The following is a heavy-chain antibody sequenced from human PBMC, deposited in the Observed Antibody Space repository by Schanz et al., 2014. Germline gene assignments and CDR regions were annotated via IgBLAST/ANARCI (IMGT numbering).Heavy chain of an antibody. CDR1: GYTLSAYS. CDR2: ISDYNGKT. CDR3: ARHRFGVFYYGLDV. Sequence: QVQLVQSGTQVKKPGASVKVSCKASGYTLSAYSLHWVRQAPGLGLEWMGWISDYNGKTNYAQKFQDRVIMSTDRSSSTAYLELRSLTSDDSAIYYCARHRFGVFYYGLDVWGQGTTILVSS. D-gene: IGHD3-10*01. V-gene: IGHV1-18*01. J-gene: IGHJ6*02.